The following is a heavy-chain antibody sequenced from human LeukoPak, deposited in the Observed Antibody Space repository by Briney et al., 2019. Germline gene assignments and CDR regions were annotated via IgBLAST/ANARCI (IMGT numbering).Heavy chain of an antibody. CDR3: ARYNFYSDYYTRNFDH. D-gene: IGHD3-3*01. V-gene: IGHV3-7*03. CDR1: GFTFNRFW. J-gene: IGHJ4*02. Sequence: GGSLRLSCAASGFTFNRFWMTWVRQAPGKGLEWVASIKEDESEKYYVDSVKGRFTISRDNAKKSLYLQMDDLRAEDTALYYCARYNFYSDYYTRNFDHWGQGTLVTVSS. CDR2: IKEDESEK.